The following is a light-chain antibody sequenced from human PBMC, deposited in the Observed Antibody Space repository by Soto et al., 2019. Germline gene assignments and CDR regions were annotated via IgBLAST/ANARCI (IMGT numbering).Light chain of an antibody. CDR1: QDISNY. J-gene: IGKJ2*01. CDR2: DAS. Sequence: DIQMTQSPSSLSASVGDRVTITCQASQDISNYLNWYQQKPGKAPKLLIYDASNLETGVPSRFSGSGSGTDFTSTISSLQPEAIATYYCQQYDNLPRYTFGQGTKLEIK. CDR3: QQYDNLPRYT. V-gene: IGKV1-33*01.